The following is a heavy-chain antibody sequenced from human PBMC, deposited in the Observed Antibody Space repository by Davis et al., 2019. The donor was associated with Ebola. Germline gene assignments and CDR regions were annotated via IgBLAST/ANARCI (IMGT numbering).Heavy chain of an antibody. D-gene: IGHD6-19*01. Sequence: AASVKVSCKAPGLTLTNYAIHCVRQAPGQRPEWMGWVHGGNGNTKYSQRFQGRVTITTDTSANTVYLDLTSLRSEDTAVFYCARASFGYNSGWYADYWGPGSLVTVSS. CDR2: VHGGNGNT. CDR3: ARASFGYNSGWYADY. J-gene: IGHJ4*02. CDR1: GLTLTNYA. V-gene: IGHV1-3*01.